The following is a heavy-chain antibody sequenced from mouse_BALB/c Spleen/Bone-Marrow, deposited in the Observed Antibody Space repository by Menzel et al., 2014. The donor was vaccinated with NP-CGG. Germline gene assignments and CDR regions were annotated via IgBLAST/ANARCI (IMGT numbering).Heavy chain of an antibody. CDR2: IDPYYGGT. J-gene: IGHJ1*01. CDR1: GYSFTGYN. V-gene: IGHV1-39*01. D-gene: IGHD1-1*01. CDR3: ATYGYSYWYFDV. Sequence: LKECGPELEKPGASVKISCKASGYSFTGYNMNWVKQSNGKSLEWIGNIDPYYGGTSYNQKFKGKATLTVDKSSSTAYMQLKSLTSEDSAVYYCATYGYSYWYFDVWGAGTTVTVSS.